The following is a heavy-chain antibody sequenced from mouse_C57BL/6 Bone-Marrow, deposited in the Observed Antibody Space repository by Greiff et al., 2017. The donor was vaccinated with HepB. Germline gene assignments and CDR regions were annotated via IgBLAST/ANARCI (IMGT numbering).Heavy chain of an antibody. D-gene: IGHD1-1*01. Sequence: EVQRVESGGGLVQPKGSLKLSCAASGFSFNTYAMNWVRQAPGKGLEWVARIRSKSNNYATYYADSVKDRFTISRDDSESMLYLQMNNLKTEDTAMYYCVGSGGVYYYGIFAYWGQGTLVTVSA. CDR3: VGSGGVYYYGIFAY. CDR2: IRSKSNNYAT. V-gene: IGHV10-1*01. CDR1: GFSFNTYA. J-gene: IGHJ3*01.